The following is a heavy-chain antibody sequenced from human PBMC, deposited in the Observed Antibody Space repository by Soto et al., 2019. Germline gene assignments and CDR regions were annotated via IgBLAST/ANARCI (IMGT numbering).Heavy chain of an antibody. V-gene: IGHV1-2*04. CDR3: ARVSYSSGWFPYYYVMDV. D-gene: IGHD6-19*01. CDR2: INPNSGGT. Sequence: ASVKVSCKASGYTFTGYYMHWVRQAPGQGLEWMGWINPNSGGTNYAQKFQGWVTMTRDTSISTAYMELSRLRSDDTAVYYCARVSYSSGWFPYYYVMDVWGQGTTVTVSS. J-gene: IGHJ6*02. CDR1: GYTFTGYY.